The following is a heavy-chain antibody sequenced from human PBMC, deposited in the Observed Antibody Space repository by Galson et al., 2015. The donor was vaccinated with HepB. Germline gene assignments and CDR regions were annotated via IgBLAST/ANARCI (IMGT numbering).Heavy chain of an antibody. Sequence: SLRLSCAASGFAFSVYWLSWVRQAPGKGLEWVANIKGDGSEKYYVDSVKGRFTISRDNAKNSLYLQMNSLRAEDSAVYYCASRRLYNDLGDEYFQHWGQGTLVTVSS. D-gene: IGHD3-16*01. V-gene: IGHV3-7*01. CDR1: GFAFSVYW. CDR3: ASRRLYNDLGDEYFQH. CDR2: IKGDGSEK. J-gene: IGHJ1*01.